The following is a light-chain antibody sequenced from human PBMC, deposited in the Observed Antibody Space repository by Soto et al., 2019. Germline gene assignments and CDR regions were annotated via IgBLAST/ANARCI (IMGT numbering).Light chain of an antibody. CDR3: SSYTSSSTPYVV. CDR2: EVD. V-gene: IGLV2-14*01. Sequence: QSVLAQPASVSGSPGQSTIISCTGTSSDVGGYNYVSWYQQHPGKAPKFLIYEVDNRASGVSDRFSGSKSGNTASLTISGLQAEDEADYYCSSYTSSSTPYVVLGGGTKLTVL. CDR1: SSDVGGYNY. J-gene: IGLJ2*01.